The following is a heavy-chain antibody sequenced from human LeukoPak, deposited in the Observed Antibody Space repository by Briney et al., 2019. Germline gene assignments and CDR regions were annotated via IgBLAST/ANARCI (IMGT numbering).Heavy chain of an antibody. CDR3: ARDGTSTDDY. D-gene: IGHD2-2*01. Sequence: ASVKVSCRTSGYTFSNFGISWVRQAPGQGLEWMGWISGNNDNPNYGQKFQGRFTVTTDSSTSTAYMELRNLRSDDTAVYYCARDGTSTDDYWGQGTLVTVSS. J-gene: IGHJ4*02. CDR1: GYTFSNFG. V-gene: IGHV1-18*01. CDR2: ISGNNDNP.